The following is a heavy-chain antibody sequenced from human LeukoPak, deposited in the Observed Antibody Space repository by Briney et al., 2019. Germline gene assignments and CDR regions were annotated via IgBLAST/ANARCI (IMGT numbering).Heavy chain of an antibody. CDR1: GFTFSDYS. CDR3: VSSSSYY. D-gene: IGHD6-6*01. J-gene: IGHJ4*02. V-gene: IGHV3-23*01. Sequence: PGGSLRLSCAASGFTFSDYSMNWVRQAPGKGLEWVSAISGSGAGTHYADSVKGRFTISRDSSKNTLYLQMNSLRAEDTAVYYCVSSSSYYWGQGTLVTVSS. CDR2: ISGSGAGT.